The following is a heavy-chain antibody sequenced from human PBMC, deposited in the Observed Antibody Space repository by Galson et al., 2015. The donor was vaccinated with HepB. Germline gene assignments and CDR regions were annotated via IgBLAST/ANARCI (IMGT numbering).Heavy chain of an antibody. V-gene: IGHV1-69*06. J-gene: IGHJ4*02. CDR1: GGTFSSYA. Sequence: SVKVSCKASGGTFSSYAISWVRQAPGQGLEWMGGIIPIFGTANYAQKFQGRVTITADKSTSTAYMELSSLRSEDTAVYYCARGNWHSGSPGPFGYWGQGTLVTVSS. CDR3: ARGNWHSGSPGPFGY. D-gene: IGHD1-26*01. CDR2: IIPIFGTA.